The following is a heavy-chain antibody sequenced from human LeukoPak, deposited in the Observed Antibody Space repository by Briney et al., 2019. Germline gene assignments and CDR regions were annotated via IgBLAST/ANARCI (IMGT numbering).Heavy chain of an antibody. Sequence: PSETLSLTCIVSGDSISGSDYYWGWIRQPPGKGLEWIGTIYYSGTTYYNPSLKSRVTISVDTSKNQFSMNLSSVTAADTAVYFCARQSYDAGSYSVLDHWGQGTLVTVSS. V-gene: IGHV4-39*01. CDR2: IYYSGTT. J-gene: IGHJ4*02. D-gene: IGHD3-10*01. CDR1: GDSISGSDYY. CDR3: ARQSYDAGSYSVLDH.